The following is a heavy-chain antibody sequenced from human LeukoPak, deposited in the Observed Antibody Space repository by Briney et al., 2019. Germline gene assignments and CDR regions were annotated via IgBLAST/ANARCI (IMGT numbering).Heavy chain of an antibody. J-gene: IGHJ3*02. CDR1: GFTVSSDY. CDR2: IYSGGST. Sequence: GGSLRLSCAASGFTVSSDYMSWVRQAPGKGLEWVSVIYSGGSTYYADSVKGRFTISRDNSKNTLYLQMNSLRAEDTAVYYWARMAVAGLPDAFDIWGQRTMGTVSS. CDR3: ARMAVAGLPDAFDI. V-gene: IGHV3-66*01. D-gene: IGHD6-19*01.